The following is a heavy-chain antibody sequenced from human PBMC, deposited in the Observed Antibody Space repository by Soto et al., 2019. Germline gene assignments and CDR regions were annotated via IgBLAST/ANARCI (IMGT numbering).Heavy chain of an antibody. CDR3: ARGRDYDFWSGYYMNYYMDV. Sequence: QVQLVQSGAEVKKPGASVKVSCKASGYTFTSYDINWVRQATGQGLEWMGWMNPNSGNTGYAQKFQGRVTMTRNTSISTAYMELSSLRSEDTAVYYCARGRDYDFWSGYYMNYYMDVWGKGTTVTVSS. D-gene: IGHD3-3*01. CDR1: GYTFTSYD. V-gene: IGHV1-8*01. J-gene: IGHJ6*03. CDR2: MNPNSGNT.